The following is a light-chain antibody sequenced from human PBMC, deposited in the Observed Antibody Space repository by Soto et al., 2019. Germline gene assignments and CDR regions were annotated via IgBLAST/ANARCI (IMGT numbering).Light chain of an antibody. J-gene: IGKJ5*01. Sequence: EIVITQSPSTLSVSPGEGATLSCRASQSVSSKLAWYQQKPGQAPRLLIYGASTRATGIPDRFSGSVSGTDFTLTITRLEPEDFAVFYCQRYGSSEIIFGQGTRLRL. CDR3: QRYGSSEII. CDR1: QSVSSK. V-gene: IGKV3D-15*01. CDR2: GAS.